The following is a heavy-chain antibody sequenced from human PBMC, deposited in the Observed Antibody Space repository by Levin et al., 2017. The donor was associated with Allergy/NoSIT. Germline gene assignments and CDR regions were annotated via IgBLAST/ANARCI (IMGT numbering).Heavy chain of an antibody. D-gene: IGHD4-11*01. Sequence: GESLKISCAASGFTFSSYGMHWVRQAPGKGLEWVAVIWYDGSNKYYADSVKGRFTISRDNSKNTLYLQMNSLRAEDTAVYYCARRFTVTSGGAFDYWGQGTLVTVSS. CDR3: ARRFTVTSGGAFDY. J-gene: IGHJ4*02. V-gene: IGHV3-33*01. CDR2: IWYDGSNK. CDR1: GFTFSSYG.